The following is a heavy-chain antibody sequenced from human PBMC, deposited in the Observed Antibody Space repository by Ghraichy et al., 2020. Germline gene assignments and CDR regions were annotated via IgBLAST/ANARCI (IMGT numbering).Heavy chain of an antibody. V-gene: IGHV3-7*01. D-gene: IGHD2-21*01. CDR2: IKQDGSEK. Sequence: GGSLRLSCAASGFTFSSYWMSWVRQAPGKGLEWVANIKQDGSEKYYVDSVKGRFTISRDNAKNSLYLQMNSLRAEDTAVYYCARDVTQGYSNFRFDYWGQGTLVTVSS. CDR3: ARDVTQGYSNFRFDY. CDR1: GFTFSSYW. J-gene: IGHJ4*02.